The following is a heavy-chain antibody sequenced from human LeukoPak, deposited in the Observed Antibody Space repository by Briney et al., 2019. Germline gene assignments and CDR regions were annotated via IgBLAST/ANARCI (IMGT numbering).Heavy chain of an antibody. CDR1: GFTFSSYS. D-gene: IGHD3-22*01. CDR2: IKQDGSEK. Sequence: GGSLRLSCAASGFTFSSYSMNWVRQAPGKGLEWVANIKQDGSEKYYVDSVKGRFTISRDNAKNSLYLQMNSLRAEDTAVYYCARDGGSSYYYDSSGYLYWGQGTLVTVSS. V-gene: IGHV3-7*01. CDR3: ARDGGSSYYYDSSGYLY. J-gene: IGHJ4*02.